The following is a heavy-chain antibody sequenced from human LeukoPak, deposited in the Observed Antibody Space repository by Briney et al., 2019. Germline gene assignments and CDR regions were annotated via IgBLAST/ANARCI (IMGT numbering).Heavy chain of an antibody. V-gene: IGHV3-33*01. J-gene: IGHJ6*02. CDR2: ILYVGSNN. Sequence: GGSLRFSCAASAFSFSSYGMHWVRQAPGGGREWEVVILYVGSNNYYADSVKERFTTSTDNSKNTLYLQMNSLRAEDTAVYYCARDRSLIVVNYYGMDVWGQGTTVTVSS. D-gene: IGHD3-22*01. CDR3: ARDRSLIVVNYYGMDV. CDR1: AFSFSSYG.